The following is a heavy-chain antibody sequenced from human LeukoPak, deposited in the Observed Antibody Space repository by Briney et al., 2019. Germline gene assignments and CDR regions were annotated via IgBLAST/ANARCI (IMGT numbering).Heavy chain of an antibody. CDR1: GGTFSSYA. CDR2: IISIFGTA. CDR3: ARRGIAVAADHFDY. J-gene: IGHJ4*02. Sequence: GASVKVSCKASGGTFSSYAISWVRQAPGQGLEWMGGIISIFGTANYAQKFQGRVTITADESTSTAYMELSSLRSEDTAVYYCARRGIAVAADHFDYWGQGTLVTVSS. D-gene: IGHD6-19*01. V-gene: IGHV1-69*13.